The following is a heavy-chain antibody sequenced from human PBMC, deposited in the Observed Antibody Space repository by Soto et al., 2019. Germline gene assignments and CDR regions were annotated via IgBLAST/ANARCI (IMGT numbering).Heavy chain of an antibody. Sequence: ASLKVSCKASGYTFTSYAMHWVRQAPGQRLEWMGWINAGNGNTKYSQKFQGRVTITRDTSASTAYMELSSLRSEDTAVYYCARGVAGPLHWFDPWGQGALVTVSS. D-gene: IGHD6-19*01. J-gene: IGHJ5*02. CDR3: ARGVAGPLHWFDP. CDR1: GYTFTSYA. V-gene: IGHV1-3*01. CDR2: INAGNGNT.